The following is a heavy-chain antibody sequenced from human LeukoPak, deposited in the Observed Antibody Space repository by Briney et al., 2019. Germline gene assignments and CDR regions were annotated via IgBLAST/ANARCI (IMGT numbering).Heavy chain of an antibody. J-gene: IGHJ4*02. D-gene: IGHD6-19*01. CDR1: GGSFSAYY. CDR3: ARAEQWLVPYFFNY. V-gene: IGHV4-34*01. Sequence: SETLSLTCAVYGGSFSAYYWSWIRQPPGKGLEWIGEIDHTGSTNYNPSLKSRVTMSVDTSKNQFSLNLSSVTAADTAMYYCARAEQWLVPYFFNYWGQGTLATVSS. CDR2: IDHTGST.